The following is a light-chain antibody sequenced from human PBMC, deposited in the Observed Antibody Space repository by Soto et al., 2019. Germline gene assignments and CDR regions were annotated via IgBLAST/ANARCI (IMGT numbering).Light chain of an antibody. CDR2: GAS. Sequence: DIVMTQSPATPSVAPGERVTFSCRASQGVSRKLAWYQHKPGQAPRLLISGASTGATGIPARFSGSGSGTESTLTISSLQSEDCAIYYCQQYHTWPITFGGGTKVDIK. V-gene: IGKV3-15*01. CDR3: QQYHTWPIT. CDR1: QGVSRK. J-gene: IGKJ4*01.